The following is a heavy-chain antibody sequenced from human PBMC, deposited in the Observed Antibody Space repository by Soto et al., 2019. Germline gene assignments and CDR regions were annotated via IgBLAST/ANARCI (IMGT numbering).Heavy chain of an antibody. CDR1: GFTFSSYD. Sequence: QVQLVQSGGGVVQPGRSLRLSCATSGFTFSSYDMQWVRHAPGKGLEWVALISYEGLNTYYADSVRGRFIISRDNSKNILYLQMHSLRPDDTARYYCATRFYPLNSDGLDVWGQGETVIVSS. CDR3: ATRFYPLNSDGLDV. CDR2: ISYEGLNT. V-gene: IGHV3-30*03. D-gene: IGHD1-1*01. J-gene: IGHJ6*02.